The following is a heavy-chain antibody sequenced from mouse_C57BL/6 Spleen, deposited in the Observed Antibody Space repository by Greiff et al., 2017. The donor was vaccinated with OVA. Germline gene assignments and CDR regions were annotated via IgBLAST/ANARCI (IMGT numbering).Heavy chain of an antibody. V-gene: IGHV1-4*01. CDR3: AVAYDSNYVWFAY. CDR2: INPSSGDT. Sequence: VQLQQSGAELVRPGASVKMSCKASGYTFTSYTMHWVKQRPGQGLEWIGYINPSSGDTKYNQKFKDKATLTADKSSSTAYMQLSSLTSEDSAVFYGAVAYDSNYVWFAYWGQGTLVTVSA. D-gene: IGHD2-5*01. CDR1: GYTFTSYT. J-gene: IGHJ3*01.